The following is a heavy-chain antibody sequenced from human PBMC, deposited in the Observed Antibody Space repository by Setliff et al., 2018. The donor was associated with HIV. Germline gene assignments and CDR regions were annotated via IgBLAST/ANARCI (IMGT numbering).Heavy chain of an antibody. CDR2: VDPEDGET. Sequence: GASVKVSCKASGYTFTDYYMHWVKQAPGKGPEWMGRVDPEDGETIYAEKFQGRVTITADTSTDTAYMELSSLRSEDTAVYFCARDLYSSGWPNWFDPWGQGTLVTVSS. CDR3: ARDLYSSGWPNWFDP. J-gene: IGHJ5*02. CDR1: GYTFTDYY. D-gene: IGHD6-19*01. V-gene: IGHV1-69-2*01.